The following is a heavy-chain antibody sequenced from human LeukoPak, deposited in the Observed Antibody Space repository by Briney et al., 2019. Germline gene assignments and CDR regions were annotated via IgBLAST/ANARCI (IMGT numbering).Heavy chain of an antibody. CDR2: ISSSGSTI. J-gene: IGHJ4*02. Sequence: GGSLRLSCAASGFTFSDYYMSWIRQAPGKGLEWVSYISSSGSTIYYADSVKGRFTISRDNAKNSLYLQMNSLRAEDTAVYYCAKNEFPYTVTRVGLDYWGQGTLVTVSS. D-gene: IGHD4-17*01. V-gene: IGHV3-11*04. CDR1: GFTFSDYY. CDR3: AKNEFPYTVTRVGLDY.